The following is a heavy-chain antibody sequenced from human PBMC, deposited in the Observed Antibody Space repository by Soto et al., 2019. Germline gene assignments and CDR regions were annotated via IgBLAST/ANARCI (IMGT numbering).Heavy chain of an antibody. Sequence: EVQLLESGGGLVQPGGSLRLSCAASGFTFSSYAMCWVSQAPGKGLEWVSAISGSGGSTYYADSVKGRFTISRDNSKNTLYLQMNSLRAEDTAVYYCAKDRFSPLNWFDPWGQGTLVTVSS. D-gene: IGHD3-3*01. CDR3: AKDRFSPLNWFDP. CDR2: ISGSGGST. V-gene: IGHV3-23*01. CDR1: GFTFSSYA. J-gene: IGHJ5*02.